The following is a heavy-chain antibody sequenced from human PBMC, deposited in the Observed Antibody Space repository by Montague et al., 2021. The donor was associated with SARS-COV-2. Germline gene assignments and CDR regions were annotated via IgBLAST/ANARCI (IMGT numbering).Heavy chain of an antibody. CDR2: ISYDGNNK. CDR3: ARTYSGTYFDYFDY. Sequence: SLRLSCAASGFTFLSYAIHWVRQASDKGLEWVAVISYDGNNKYYADSVKGRFTISRDNSKNTLFLQMNSLKPEDTAVYYCARTYSGTYFDYFDYWGQGTLVTVSS. V-gene: IGHV3-30*01. D-gene: IGHD1-26*01. J-gene: IGHJ4*02. CDR1: GFTFLSYA.